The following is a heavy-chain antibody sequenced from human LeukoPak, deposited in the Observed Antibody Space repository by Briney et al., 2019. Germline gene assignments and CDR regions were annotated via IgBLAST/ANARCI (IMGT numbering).Heavy chain of an antibody. CDR2: ISFSVNTK. V-gene: IGHV3-48*04. J-gene: IGHJ3*02. Sequence: GGSLRLSCAASGFTFSDYSMNWVRQAPGKGLEWVSYISFSVNTKYYGDSVKGRFTISRDNAKNSLYLHMDSLRAEDTAVYYCASWLSLQLNIWGQGTMVTVSS. CDR1: GFTFSDYS. CDR3: ASWLSLQLNI. D-gene: IGHD3-9*01.